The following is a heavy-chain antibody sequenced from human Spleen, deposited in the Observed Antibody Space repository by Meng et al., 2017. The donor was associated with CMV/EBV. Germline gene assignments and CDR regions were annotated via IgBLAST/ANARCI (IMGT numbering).Heavy chain of an antibody. CDR1: GFTLSTYE. D-gene: IGHD1-14*01. CDR3: ARNHRGDYFDY. Sequence: GESLRLSCAASGFTLSTYEMNWVRQAPGKGLEWVSYISSSGVTIFYADSVKGRFTSSRDNAKNSLYLQMNSLRAEDTAVYYCARNHRGDYFDYWGQGTLVTVSS. V-gene: IGHV3-48*03. J-gene: IGHJ4*02. CDR2: ISSSGVTI.